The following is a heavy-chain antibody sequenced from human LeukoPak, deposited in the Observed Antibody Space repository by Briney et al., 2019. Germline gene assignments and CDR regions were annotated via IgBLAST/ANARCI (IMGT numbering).Heavy chain of an antibody. D-gene: IGHD3-10*01. Sequence: PSETLSLTCAVYGGSFSGYYWSWIRQPPGKGLEWIGEINHSGSTNYNPSLKSRVTISVDTSKNQFSLKLSSVTAADTAVYYCARLGGSGSEAYWGQGTLVTASS. V-gene: IGHV4-34*01. CDR2: INHSGST. CDR1: GGSFSGYY. CDR3: ARLGGSGSEAY. J-gene: IGHJ4*02.